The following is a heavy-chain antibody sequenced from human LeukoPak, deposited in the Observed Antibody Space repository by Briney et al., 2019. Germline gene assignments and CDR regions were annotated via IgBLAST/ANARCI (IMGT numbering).Heavy chain of an antibody. CDR2: INHSGST. V-gene: IGHV4-34*01. Sequence: PSQTLSLTCAFYGGSFSGDCWSWIRQPPGKGLEWIGEINHSGSTNYNPSLNSRVTISVDTSKNQVSLKLSSVTAADTAVYYCARVSGSYCDYWGQGTLVTVSS. J-gene: IGHJ4*02. CDR1: GGSFSGDC. CDR3: ARVSGSYCDY. D-gene: IGHD1-26*01.